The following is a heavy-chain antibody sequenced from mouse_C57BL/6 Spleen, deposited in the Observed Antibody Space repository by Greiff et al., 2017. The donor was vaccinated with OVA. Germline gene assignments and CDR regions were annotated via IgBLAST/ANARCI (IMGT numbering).Heavy chain of an antibody. J-gene: IGHJ2*01. CDR3: AILNYYGSSSFDY. CDR1: GYTFTSYW. D-gene: IGHD1-1*01. CDR2: IDPSDSYT. Sequence: QVQLQQSGAELVMPGASVKLSCKASGYTFTSYWMHWVKQRPGQGLEWIGEIDPSDSYTNYNQKFKGKSTLTVDKSSSTAYMQLSSLTSEDSAVYYCAILNYYGSSSFDYWGQGTTLTVSS. V-gene: IGHV1-69*01.